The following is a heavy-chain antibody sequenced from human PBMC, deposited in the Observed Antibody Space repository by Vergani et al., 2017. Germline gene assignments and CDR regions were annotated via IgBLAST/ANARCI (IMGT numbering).Heavy chain of an antibody. CDR3: ARGSCLGGSCYKPLFDY. CDR1: GGSFSGYY. Sequence: QVQLQQWGAGLLKPSETLSLTCAVYGGSFSGYYWSWIRQPPGKRLEWIGEINHSGNTNYNPSLKSRVTISVDTSKNQFSLKLSSVTAADTAVYFCARGSCLGGSCYKPLFDYWGQGILVTVSS. J-gene: IGHJ4*02. D-gene: IGHD2-15*01. CDR2: INHSGNT. V-gene: IGHV4-34*01.